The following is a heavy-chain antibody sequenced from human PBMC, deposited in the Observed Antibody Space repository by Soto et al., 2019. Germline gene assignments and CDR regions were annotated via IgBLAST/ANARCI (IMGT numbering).Heavy chain of an antibody. J-gene: IGHJ4*02. D-gene: IGHD6-25*01. V-gene: IGHV1-8*01. CDR1: GYTFTSYD. CDR2: MNPNSGNT. Sequence: QVQLVQSGAEVKKPGASVKVSCKASGYTFTSYDINWVRQATGQGLEWMGWMNPNSGNTGYAQKFQGRVTMTRNTFVSTANIDLSSLRSADTAIYYCASPGSGSHLYWGQGTLVTVSS. CDR3: ASPGSGSHLY.